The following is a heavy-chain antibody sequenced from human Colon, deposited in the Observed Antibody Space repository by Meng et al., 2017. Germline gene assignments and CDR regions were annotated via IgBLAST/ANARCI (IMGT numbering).Heavy chain of an antibody. CDR1: GFTFSRYA. CDR3: AKGRTSDY. Sequence: EAPLGESGGGLVQPGGSRRLSCVASGFTFSRYAMSWVRQAPGKGLEWVSAISNSGTSTYDADSVKGRFTISRDNSRNTLYLQMNSLRAEDMAVYYCAKGRTSDYWGQGTLVTVSS. CDR2: ISNSGTST. J-gene: IGHJ4*02. D-gene: IGHD3/OR15-3a*01. V-gene: IGHV3-23*04.